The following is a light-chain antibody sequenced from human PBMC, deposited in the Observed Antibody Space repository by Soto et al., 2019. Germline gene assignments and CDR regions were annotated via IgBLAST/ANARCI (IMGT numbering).Light chain of an antibody. CDR1: QSISSN. CDR3: PQYNTWRQIT. J-gene: IGKJ5*01. V-gene: IGKV3-15*01. CDR2: GAS. Sequence: DIVMTQSPATLSVSPGERATLSCRASQSISSNVGWYQQRPGQAPRLLIYGASTRATGIPARFSGSGSGTEFTLTISSLDSEDSAVYYCPQYNTWRQITFGHGTRLEIK.